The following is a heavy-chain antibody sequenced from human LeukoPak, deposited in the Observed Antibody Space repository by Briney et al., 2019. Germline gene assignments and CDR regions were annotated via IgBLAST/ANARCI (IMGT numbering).Heavy chain of an antibody. CDR3: ARNYGSGSYPGYYFDY. D-gene: IGHD3-10*01. CDR2: IDWDDDN. Sequence: GSGPTLLNPTQTLTLTCTFSGFSLSTSGMRVSWIRQPPGKALEWLPPIDWDDDNFYSTSLKTRLTISKDTSKTQVVLTMTNVDPVDTATYYCARNYGSGSYPGYYFDYWGQGTLVTVSS. CDR1: GFSLSTSGMR. V-gene: IGHV2-70*04. J-gene: IGHJ4*02.